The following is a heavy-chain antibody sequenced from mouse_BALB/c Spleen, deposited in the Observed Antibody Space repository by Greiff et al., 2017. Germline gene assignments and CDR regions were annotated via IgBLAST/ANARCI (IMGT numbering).Heavy chain of an antibody. V-gene: IGHV2-6-7*01. CDR3: ARGDGSSFYWYFDV. J-gene: IGHJ1*01. Sequence: QVQLKESGPGLVAPSQSLSITCTVSGFSLTGYGVNWVRQPPGKGLEWLGMIWGDGSTDYNSALKSRLSISKDNSKSQVFLKMNSLQTDDTARYYCARGDGSSFYWYFDVWGAGTTVTVSS. D-gene: IGHD1-1*01. CDR2: IWGDGST. CDR1: GFSLTGYG.